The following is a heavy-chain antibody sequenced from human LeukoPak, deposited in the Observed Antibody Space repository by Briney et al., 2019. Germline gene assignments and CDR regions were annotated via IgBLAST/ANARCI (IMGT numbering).Heavy chain of an antibody. V-gene: IGHV3-30*02. D-gene: IGHD2-8*01. CDR1: GFTFSSYG. J-gene: IGHJ4*02. CDR2: IRYDGSNK. Sequence: GSLRLSCAASGFTFSSYGMHWVRQAPGRGLEWVAFIRYDGSNKYYADSVKGRFTISRDNSKNTLYLQMNSLRAEDTAVYYCALEPGYCTNGVCYTFDYWGQGTLVTVSS. CDR3: ALEPGYCTNGVCYTFDY.